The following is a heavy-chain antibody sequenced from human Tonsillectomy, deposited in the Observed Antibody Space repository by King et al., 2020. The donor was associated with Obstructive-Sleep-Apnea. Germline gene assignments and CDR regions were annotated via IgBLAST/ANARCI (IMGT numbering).Heavy chain of an antibody. CDR2: ISWNEIDK. Sequence: VQLVESGGGVVQPGTSLRLSCAASGFSFSTRDIHWGRQAPGKGLEWVALISWNEIDKYYADSVKGRFTISRDNSKNTLYLEMNGLRAEDTAAYYCAKGEWSSRSIDYWGQGTLVTVSS. J-gene: IGHJ4*02. D-gene: IGHD6-13*01. CDR3: AKGEWSSRSIDY. CDR1: GFSFSTRD. V-gene: IGHV3-30*18.